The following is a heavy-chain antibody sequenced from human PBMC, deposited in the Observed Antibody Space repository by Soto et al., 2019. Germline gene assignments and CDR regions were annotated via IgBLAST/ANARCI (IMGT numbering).Heavy chain of an antibody. D-gene: IGHD1-1*01. CDR1: GYTFTSYG. J-gene: IGHJ4*02. CDR3: ARGRYGDY. V-gene: IGHV1-18*01. CDR2: ISAHNGNT. Sequence: QVHLVQSGAEVKKPGASLKGSCKAYGYTFTSYGITWVRQAPGQGVGWMGWISAHNGNTDYAQKLQGGVIVTRDTSSGTAYMELRSLISDAAAVYYCARGRYGDYWGQGALVTVSS.